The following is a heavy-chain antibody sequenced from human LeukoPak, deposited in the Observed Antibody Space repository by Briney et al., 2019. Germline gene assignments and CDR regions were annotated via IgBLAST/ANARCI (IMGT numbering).Heavy chain of an antibody. CDR3: ARDAMVRELPLWGAFDI. Sequence: HPGGSLRLSCAASGFTVSSNYMSWVRQAPGKGLEWVSVIYSGGSTYYADSVKGRFTISRDNSKNTLYLQMNSLRAEDTAVYYCARDAMVRELPLWGAFDIWGQGTMVTVSS. J-gene: IGHJ3*02. V-gene: IGHV3-66*01. D-gene: IGHD3-10*01. CDR2: IYSGGST. CDR1: GFTVSSNY.